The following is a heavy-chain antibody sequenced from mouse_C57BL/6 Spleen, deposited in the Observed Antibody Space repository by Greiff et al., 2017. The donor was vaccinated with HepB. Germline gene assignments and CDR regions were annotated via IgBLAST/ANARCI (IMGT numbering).Heavy chain of an antibody. J-gene: IGHJ2*01. CDR3: ARRDYSNCGDY. Sequence: QVQLQQPGAELVKPGASVKLSCKASGYTFTSYWMQWVKQRPGQGLEWIGEIDPSDSYTNYNQKFKGKATLTVDTSSSTAYMQLSSLTSEDSAVYYCARRDYSNCGDYWGQGTTLTVSS. CDR2: IDPSDSYT. CDR1: GYTFTSYW. V-gene: IGHV1-50*01. D-gene: IGHD2-5*01.